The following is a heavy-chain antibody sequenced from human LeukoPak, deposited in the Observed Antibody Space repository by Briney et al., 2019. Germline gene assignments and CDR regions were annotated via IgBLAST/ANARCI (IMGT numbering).Heavy chain of an antibody. CDR1: GGSISSGDYY. Sequence: SETLSLTCTVSGGSISSGDYYWSWIHQPPGKGLEWIGYIYYSGSTYYNPSLKSRVTISVDTSKNQFSLKLSSVTAADTAVYYCARDTYYYDSSGSDYWGQGTLVTVSS. J-gene: IGHJ4*02. D-gene: IGHD3-22*01. V-gene: IGHV4-30-4*01. CDR3: ARDTYYYDSSGSDY. CDR2: IYYSGST.